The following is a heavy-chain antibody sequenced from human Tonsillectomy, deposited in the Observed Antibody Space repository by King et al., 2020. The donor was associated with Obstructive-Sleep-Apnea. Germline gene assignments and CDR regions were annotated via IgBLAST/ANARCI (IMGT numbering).Heavy chain of an antibody. J-gene: IGHJ1*01. CDR3: ARELVTGSGGSFQH. Sequence: VQLVESGGGLVKPGGSLRLSCAASGFTFSDYYMAWIRQAPGKGLDYISHISYTSDNIYYADSVKGRFTISRDNAQNSLSLQMNSLRAEDTAVYYCARELVTGSGGSFQHWGQGTLVTVSS. CDR1: GFTFSDYY. CDR2: ISYTSDNI. V-gene: IGHV3-11*01. D-gene: IGHD2-21*02.